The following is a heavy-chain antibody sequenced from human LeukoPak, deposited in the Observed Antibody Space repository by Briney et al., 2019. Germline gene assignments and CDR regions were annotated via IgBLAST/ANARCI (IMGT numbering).Heavy chain of an antibody. CDR3: AREGSTKGRNFDY. Sequence: GGSLRLSCAASGFTFSSYAMHWVRQAPGKGLEYVSAISSNGGSTYYANPVKGRFTISRDNSKNTLYLQMGSLRAEDMAVYYCAREGSTKGRNFDYWGQGTLVTVSS. J-gene: IGHJ4*02. CDR2: ISSNGGST. V-gene: IGHV3-64*01. CDR1: GFTFSSYA. D-gene: IGHD3-10*01.